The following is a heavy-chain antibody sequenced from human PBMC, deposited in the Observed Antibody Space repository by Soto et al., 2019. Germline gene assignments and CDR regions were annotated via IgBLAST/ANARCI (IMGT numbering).Heavy chain of an antibody. CDR2: IVVGSGNT. Sequence: SVKVSCKASGFTFTSSAVQWVRQARGQRLEWIGWIVVGSGNTNYAQKFQERVTITRDMSTSTAYMELSSLRSEDTAVYYCAAEGRYCTNGVCFGMHVWGQGTTVTVSS. D-gene: IGHD2-8*01. CDR3: AAEGRYCTNGVCFGMHV. V-gene: IGHV1-58*01. CDR1: GFTFTSSA. J-gene: IGHJ6*02.